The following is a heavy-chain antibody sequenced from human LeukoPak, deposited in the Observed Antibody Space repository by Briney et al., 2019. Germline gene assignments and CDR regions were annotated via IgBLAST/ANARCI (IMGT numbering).Heavy chain of an antibody. CDR3: AKDSTGATWY. Sequence: PGGSLRLSCAASGFTFSSYGMPWVRQAPGKGLEWVAVISYDGSNKYYADSVKGRFTISRDNSKNTLYLQMNSLRAEDTAVYYCAKDSTGATWYWGQGTLVTVSS. V-gene: IGHV3-30*18. J-gene: IGHJ4*02. CDR1: GFTFSSYG. CDR2: ISYDGSNK. D-gene: IGHD1-26*01.